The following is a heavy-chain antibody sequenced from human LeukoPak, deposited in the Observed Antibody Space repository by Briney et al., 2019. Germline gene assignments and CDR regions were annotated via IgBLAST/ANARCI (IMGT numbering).Heavy chain of an antibody. CDR2: IYYSGST. Sequence: PSESLPLTCTISGGSISYYYWSWIRHSPGKGLEWIGYIYYSGSTNYNPSLKSRVTISLDTSKNQFSLKLSSVTAADTAVYYCARSGIVGAGGYFDYWGQGTLVTVSS. J-gene: IGHJ4*02. V-gene: IGHV4-59*01. CDR3: ARSGIVGAGGYFDY. D-gene: IGHD1-26*01. CDR1: GGSISYYY.